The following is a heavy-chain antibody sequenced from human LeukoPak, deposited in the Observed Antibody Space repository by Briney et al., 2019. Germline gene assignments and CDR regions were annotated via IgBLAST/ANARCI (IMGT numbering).Heavy chain of an antibody. CDR3: ARDFHYYDSSGYYYAESRPYYFDY. J-gene: IGHJ4*02. CDR1: GGTFSSYA. D-gene: IGHD3-22*01. CDR2: IIPIFVTA. V-gene: IGHV1-69*06. Sequence: SVKGSCKASGGTFSSYAISWVRQAPGQGLEWMGMIIPIFVTANYAQKFQGRVTITADKSTSTAYMELSSLRSEETAVYYCARDFHYYDSSGYYYAESRPYYFDYWGQGTLVTVSS.